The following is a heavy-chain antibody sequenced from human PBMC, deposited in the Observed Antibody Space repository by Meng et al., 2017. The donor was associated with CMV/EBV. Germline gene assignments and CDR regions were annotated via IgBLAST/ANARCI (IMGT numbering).Heavy chain of an antibody. Sequence: VYGGSFSGYYWSWIRQPPGKGLEWSGEINHSGSTNYNPSLKSRVTISVDTSKNQFSLKMSSVTAADTAVYYCASSPYFGVDYYYFDYWGQGTLVTVSS. J-gene: IGHJ4*02. CDR2: INHSGST. CDR1: GGSFSGYY. CDR3: ASSPYFGVDYYYFDY. V-gene: IGHV4-34*01. D-gene: IGHD3-3*01.